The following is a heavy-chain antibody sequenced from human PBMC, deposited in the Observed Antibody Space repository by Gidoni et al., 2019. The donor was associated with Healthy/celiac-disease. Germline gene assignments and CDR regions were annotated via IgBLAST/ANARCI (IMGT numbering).Heavy chain of an antibody. CDR3: HEPDSDY. V-gene: IGHV3-30-3*01. CDR2: ISYDGSNK. J-gene: IGHJ4*02. D-gene: IGHD2-15*01. Sequence: QVQLVESGGGVVQPGRSLRLSCAASGFTFSSYAMHWVRQAPGKGLEWVAVISYDGSNKYYADSVKGRFTISRDNSKNTLYLQMNSLRAEDTAVYYCHEPDSDYWGQGTLVTVSS. CDR1: GFTFSSYA.